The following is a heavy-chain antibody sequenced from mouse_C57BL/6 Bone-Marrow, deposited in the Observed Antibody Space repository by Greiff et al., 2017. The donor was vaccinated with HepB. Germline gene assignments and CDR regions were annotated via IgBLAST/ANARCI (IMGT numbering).Heavy chain of an antibody. CDR2: ISSGGDYI. V-gene: IGHV5-9-1*02. J-gene: IGHJ1*03. Sequence: EVQGVESGEGLVKPGGSLKLSCAASGFTFSSYAMSWVRQTPEKRLEWVAYISSGGDYIDYADTVKGRFTISRDNARNTLYLQMSSLKSEDTAMYYCTRDLWDWYFDVWGTGTTVTVSS. CDR3: TRDLWDWYFDV. CDR1: GFTFSSYA. D-gene: IGHD6-2*01.